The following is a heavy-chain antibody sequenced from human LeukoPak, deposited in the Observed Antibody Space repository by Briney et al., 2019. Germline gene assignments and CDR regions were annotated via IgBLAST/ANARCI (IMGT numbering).Heavy chain of an antibody. Sequence: ASVKVSCKASGYTFTGYYMHWVRRAPGQGLEWMGRINPNSGGTNYAQKFQGRVTMTRDTSISTAYMELRSLRSDDTAVYYCARSIFGVVYYMDVWGKGTTVTVSS. CDR1: GYTFTGYY. V-gene: IGHV1-2*06. CDR2: INPNSGGT. D-gene: IGHD3-3*01. J-gene: IGHJ6*03. CDR3: ARSIFGVVYYMDV.